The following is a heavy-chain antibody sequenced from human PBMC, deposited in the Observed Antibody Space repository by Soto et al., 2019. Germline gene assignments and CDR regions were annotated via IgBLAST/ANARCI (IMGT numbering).Heavy chain of an antibody. J-gene: IGHJ4*02. CDR3: ARQERGGVVYPYDC. V-gene: IGHV4-30-4*01. Sequence: PSETLSLTCTVSGGSISSGDYYWSWIRQPPGKGLEWIGYIYYSGSTYYNPSLKSRVTISVDTSKNQFSLNLSSVTAADTAVYYWARQERGGVVYPYDCWGQGTLGTVSS. D-gene: IGHD2-8*02. CDR1: GGSISSGDYY. CDR2: IYYSGST.